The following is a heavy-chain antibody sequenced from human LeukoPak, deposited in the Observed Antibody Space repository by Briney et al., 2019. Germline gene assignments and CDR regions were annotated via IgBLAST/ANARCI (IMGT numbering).Heavy chain of an antibody. J-gene: IGHJ4*02. CDR3: ARMVVYYDSSGPLDY. CDR1: GFTFDDYA. Sequence: PGGSLRLSCAASGFTFDDYAMHWVRQAPGKGLEWVSGISWNSGSIGYADSVKGRFTISRDNAKNSLYLQMNSLRAEDMALYYCARMVVYYDSSGPLDYWGQGTLVTVSS. D-gene: IGHD3-22*01. CDR2: ISWNSGSI. V-gene: IGHV3-9*03.